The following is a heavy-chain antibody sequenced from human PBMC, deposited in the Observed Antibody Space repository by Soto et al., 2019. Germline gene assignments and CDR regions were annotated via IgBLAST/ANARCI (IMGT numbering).Heavy chain of an antibody. CDR2: ISYDGSNK. Sequence: GGSLRLSCAASGFTFSSYGMHWVRQAPGKGLEWVAVISYDGSNKYYADSVKGRFTISRDNSKNTLYLQMNSLRAEDTAVYYCAKSTGIVVAEFDYWGQGTLVTVSS. J-gene: IGHJ4*02. V-gene: IGHV3-30*18. CDR3: AKSTGIVVAEFDY. D-gene: IGHD3-22*01. CDR1: GFTFSSYG.